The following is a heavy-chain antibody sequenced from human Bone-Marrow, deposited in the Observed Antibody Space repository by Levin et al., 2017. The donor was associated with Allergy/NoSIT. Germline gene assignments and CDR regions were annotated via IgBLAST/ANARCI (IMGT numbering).Heavy chain of an antibody. Sequence: SETLSLTCAVSGDSMRSSHWWSWVRQPPNKGLEWIGEVYHTGRTNYNPSLKSRVSISVDQSKKFFSLNLSAVTAADTAYYYCARSLEFGMAVAGKDSWGQGTLVIVSS. CDR1: GDSMRSSHW. CDR3: ARSLEFGMAVAGKDS. V-gene: IGHV4-4*02. CDR2: VYHTGRT. J-gene: IGHJ4*02. D-gene: IGHD6-19*01.